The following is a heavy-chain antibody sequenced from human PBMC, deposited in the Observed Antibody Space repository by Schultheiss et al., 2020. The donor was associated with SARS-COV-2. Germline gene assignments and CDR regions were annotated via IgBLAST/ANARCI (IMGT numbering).Heavy chain of an antibody. Sequence: SETLSLTCTVSNASISNYHWSWIRQPPGKGLEWIGEINHSGSTNYNPSLKSRVTISVDTSKNQFSLKLSSVTAADTAVYYCASSPITTVTNYFDYWGQGTLVTVSS. CDR2: INHSGST. J-gene: IGHJ4*02. CDR3: ASSPITTVTNYFDY. V-gene: IGHV4-34*01. CDR1: NASISNYH. D-gene: IGHD4-17*01.